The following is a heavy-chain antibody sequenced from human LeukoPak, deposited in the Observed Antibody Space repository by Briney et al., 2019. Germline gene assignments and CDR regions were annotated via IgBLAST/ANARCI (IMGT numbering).Heavy chain of an antibody. J-gene: IGHJ4*02. CDR1: GGSISSGDYY. D-gene: IGHD1-26*01. CDR2: ICYSGTT. Sequence: SQTLSLTCTVSGGSISSGDYYWSWIRQPPGKGLEWIGYICYSGTTNYNPSLKSRVTISVDTSKNQFSLKLSSVTAADTAVYYCARGGVGATTAGFDYWGQGTLVTVSS. V-gene: IGHV4-30-4*08. CDR3: ARGGVGATTAGFDY.